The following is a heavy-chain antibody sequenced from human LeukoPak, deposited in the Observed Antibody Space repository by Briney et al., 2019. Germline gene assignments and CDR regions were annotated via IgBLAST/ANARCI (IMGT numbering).Heavy chain of an antibody. V-gene: IGHV4-38-2*01. CDR2: IYHSGST. CDR1: GCSISSGYY. Sequence: PSETLSLTCAVSGCSISSGYYWGWIRQPPGKGLEWIGSIYHSGSTYYNPSLKSRVTISVDTSKNQFSLKLSSVTAADTAVYYCARQNYVEAFDIWGQGTMVTVSS. J-gene: IGHJ3*02. D-gene: IGHD1-7*01. CDR3: ARQNYVEAFDI.